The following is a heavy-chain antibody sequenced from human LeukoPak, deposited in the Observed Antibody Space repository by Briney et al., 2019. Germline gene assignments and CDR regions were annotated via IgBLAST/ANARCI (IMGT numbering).Heavy chain of an antibody. V-gene: IGHV3-74*01. CDR1: GYTYHSYW. J-gene: IGHJ4*02. CDR2: INTDGSNT. CDR3: AIVRAVEGGGYGH. D-gene: IGHD5-12*01. Sequence: GGSQTLLCTASGYTYHSYWKHWARQATGKGLVWVSHINTDGSNTRYAGSVEGRFTISRDNAKNTLYLQMNSLRAEDTAVYYCAIVRAVEGGGYGHCGQGTLVTVSS.